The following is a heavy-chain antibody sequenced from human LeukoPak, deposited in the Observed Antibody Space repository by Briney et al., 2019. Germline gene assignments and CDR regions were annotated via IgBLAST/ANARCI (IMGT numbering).Heavy chain of an antibody. J-gene: IGHJ4*02. V-gene: IGHV3-66*01. D-gene: IGHD6-19*01. CDR1: GVTVSNNF. CDR2: IYSGGDT. CDR3: AKDPWGGQWLVQGYFDY. Sequence: GGSLRLSCAASGVTVSNNFMLWVRQAPGKGLEWVSLIYSGGDTHYADSVKGRFTISRDNSRNTLYLQMNSLRAEDTAVYYCAKDPWGGQWLVQGYFDYWGQGTLVTVSS.